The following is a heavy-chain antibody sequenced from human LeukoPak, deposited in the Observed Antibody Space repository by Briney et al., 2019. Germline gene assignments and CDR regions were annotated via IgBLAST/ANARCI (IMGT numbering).Heavy chain of an antibody. D-gene: IGHD6-6*01. J-gene: IGHJ6*03. V-gene: IGHV4-4*07. Sequence: SGTLSLTCNVSGGSFSGYYWSWIRQPAGKGLEWIGRICTSGSTNYNPSLKSRVTMSVDTSKNQFSLKLSSVTAADTAVYYCARLGGIAARHYYYYMDVWGKGTTVTVSS. CDR3: ARLGGIAARHYYYYMDV. CDR2: ICTSGST. CDR1: GGSFSGYY.